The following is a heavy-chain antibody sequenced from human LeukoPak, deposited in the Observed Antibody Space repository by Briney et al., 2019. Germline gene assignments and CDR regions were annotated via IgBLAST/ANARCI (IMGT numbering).Heavy chain of an antibody. D-gene: IGHD5-12*01. V-gene: IGHV4-30-4*08. Sequence: SETLSLTCTVSGGSLSSGDYYWSWIRPPPGEGLEWFGYIYYSGSTYYNPSLKSRVTISVDTSKNQFSLKLSSVTAADTAVYYCATRRSTVWWLIDYWGQGTLVTVSS. J-gene: IGHJ4*02. CDR3: ATRRSTVWWLIDY. CDR1: GGSLSSGDYY. CDR2: IYYSGST.